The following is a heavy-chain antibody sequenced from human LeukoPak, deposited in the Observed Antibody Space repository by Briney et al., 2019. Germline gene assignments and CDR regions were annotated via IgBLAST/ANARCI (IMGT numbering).Heavy chain of an antibody. CDR2: IRYDGSNK. V-gene: IGHV3-30*02. CDR1: GFTFSSYG. Sequence: GGSLRLSCAASGFTFSSYGMHWVRQAPGKGLEWVAFIRYDGSNKYYADSVKGRFTISRDNSKNTLYLQMNSLRAEDTAVYYCAKGDRPSYSSSWYYFDYRGQGTLVTVSS. CDR3: AKGDRPSYSSSWYYFDY. J-gene: IGHJ4*02. D-gene: IGHD6-13*01.